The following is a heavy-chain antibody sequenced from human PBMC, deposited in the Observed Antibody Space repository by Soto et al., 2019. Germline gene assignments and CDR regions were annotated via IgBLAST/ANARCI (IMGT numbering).Heavy chain of an antibody. V-gene: IGHV3-30*09. J-gene: IGHJ4*02. Sequence: HVQLVESGGGVVQPGRSLRLSCAVSGFTLSDFAMHWVRQAPGRGLEWVAFLSYDGNTKSYADSVKGRFAIPRDTSMNTLFLQMNSLRAEDTAVYYCARDIVAGSYFDYWGQGNLVTVSS. CDR1: GFTLSDFA. CDR2: LSYDGNTK. CDR3: ARDIVAGSYFDY. D-gene: IGHD6-19*01.